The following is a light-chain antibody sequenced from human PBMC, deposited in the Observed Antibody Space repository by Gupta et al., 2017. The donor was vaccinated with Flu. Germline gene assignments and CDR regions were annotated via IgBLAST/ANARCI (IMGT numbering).Light chain of an antibody. J-gene: IGLJ2*01. Sequence: SVTISCTGTSSDVSKYDDVSWFKQHPGKDPKRVREGVLERPSGVPDRVSGSKSGTTASLTISGLQADDEAYDYCCSYAGPFTVVFGGGTKLT. CDR1: SSDVSKYDD. CDR2: GVL. V-gene: IGLV2-11*02. CDR3: CSYAGPFTVV.